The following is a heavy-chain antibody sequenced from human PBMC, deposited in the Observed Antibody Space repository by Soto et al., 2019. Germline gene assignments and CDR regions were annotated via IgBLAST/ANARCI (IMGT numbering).Heavy chain of an antibody. D-gene: IGHD5-18*01. V-gene: IGHV4-39*01. CDR2: GYHGGNT. CDR1: GGSISSNSYY. CDR3: ARHLSGYGYLYFEY. J-gene: IGHJ4*02. Sequence: QLQLQESGPGLVKPSETQSLTCTVSGGSISSNSYYWAWIRQPPGKGLEWIGSGYHGGNTYYNPSQKSRVTISLDTSTNQFSLKLNSVTAADMAVYYCARHLSGYGYLYFEYWGQGILVTVSS.